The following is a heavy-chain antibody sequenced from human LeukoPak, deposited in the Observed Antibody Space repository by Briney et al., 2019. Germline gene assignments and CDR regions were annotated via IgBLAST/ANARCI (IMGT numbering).Heavy chain of an antibody. CDR2: IYSGGST. J-gene: IGHJ4*02. D-gene: IGHD6-13*01. CDR3: AKGEGVAAADFFDY. V-gene: IGHV3-66*01. Sequence: GGSLRLSCAASGFTVSSNYMSWVRQAPGKGLEWVSVIYSGGSTYYADSVKGRFTISRDNSKNTLYLQMNSLRAEDTAVYYCAKGEGVAAADFFDYWGQGTLVTVSS. CDR1: GFTVSSNY.